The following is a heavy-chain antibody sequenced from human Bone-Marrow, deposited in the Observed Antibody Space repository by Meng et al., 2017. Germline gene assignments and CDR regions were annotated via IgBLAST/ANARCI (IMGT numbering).Heavy chain of an antibody. Sequence: QVQLHQWGAGLLTPSETLSPTCAVYGGSFSGYYWSWIRQPPGKGLEWIGEINHSGSTNYNPSLKSRVTISVDTSKNQFSLKLSSVTAADTAVYYCAKARLWGDNWFDPWGQGTLVTVSS. CDR3: AKARLWGDNWFDP. D-gene: IGHD3-16*01. V-gene: IGHV4-34*01. CDR2: INHSGST. J-gene: IGHJ5*02. CDR1: GGSFSGYY.